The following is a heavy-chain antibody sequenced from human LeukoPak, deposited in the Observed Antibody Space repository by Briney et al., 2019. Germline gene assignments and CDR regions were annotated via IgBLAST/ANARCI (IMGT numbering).Heavy chain of an antibody. D-gene: IGHD3-3*01. J-gene: IGHJ4*02. CDR2: IYTSGST. Sequence: SETLSLTCTVSGGSISSYHWSWIRQPAGKGLEWIGRIYTSGSTNYNPSLKSRVTMSVDTSKNQFSLKLSSVTAADTAVYYCVSTAYNDFWSGRPGYFDYWGQGALVTVSS. CDR1: GGSISSYH. V-gene: IGHV4-4*07. CDR3: VSTAYNDFWSGRPGYFDY.